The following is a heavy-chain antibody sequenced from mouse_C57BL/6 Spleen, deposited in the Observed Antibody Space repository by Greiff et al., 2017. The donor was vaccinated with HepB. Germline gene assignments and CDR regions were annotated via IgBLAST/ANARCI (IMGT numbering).Heavy chain of an antibody. J-gene: IGHJ4*01. V-gene: IGHV14-2*01. Sequence: VQLQQSGAELVKPGASVKLSCTASGFNIKDYYMHWVKQRTEQGLEWIGRIDPEDGETKYAPKFQGKATITADTSSNTAYLQLSGLTTEDTSVYFWASLTVVEDYAVDYWGQGTSVTFTS. CDR3: ASLTVVEDYAVDY. CDR1: GFNIKDYY. D-gene: IGHD1-1*01. CDR2: IDPEDGET.